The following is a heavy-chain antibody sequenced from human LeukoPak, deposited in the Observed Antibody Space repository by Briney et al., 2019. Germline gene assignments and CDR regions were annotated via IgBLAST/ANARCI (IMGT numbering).Heavy chain of an antibody. D-gene: IGHD2-2*01. CDR3: ARDVPIVVVPAAMAYYYYYYMDV. J-gene: IGHJ6*03. CDR1: GYTFTSYG. CDR2: ISAYNGNT. V-gene: IGHV1-18*01. Sequence: GASVKVSYKASGYTFTSYGISWVRQAPGQGVEGMGWISAYNGNTNYAQKIQGRVTMNTDTSKSKAYMEVRRQRYEERAVYYCARDVPIVVVPAAMAYYYYYYMDVWGKGTTVTVSS.